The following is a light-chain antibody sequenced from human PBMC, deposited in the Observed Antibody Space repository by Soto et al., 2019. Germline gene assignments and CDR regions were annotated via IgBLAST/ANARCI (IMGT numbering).Light chain of an antibody. CDR1: SSDVGGYNY. CDR3: GSYGGSNIWV. Sequence: QSALTQPPSASGSPGQSVTISCTGTSSDVGGYNYFAWYQQHPGKAPKLMIYEVSKRPSGVPDRFAGYKSGSTASLTVSVLQGEDEADYYCGSYGGSNIWVFGGGTKLTVL. CDR2: EVS. J-gene: IGLJ3*02. V-gene: IGLV2-8*01.